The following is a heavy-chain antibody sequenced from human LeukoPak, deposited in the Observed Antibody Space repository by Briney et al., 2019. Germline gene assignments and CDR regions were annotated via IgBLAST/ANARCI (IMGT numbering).Heavy chain of an antibody. D-gene: IGHD1-14*01. CDR2: IWYDGRNK. V-gene: IGHV3-33*02. CDR1: GFTFTSYG. CDR3: ARDVYNVAFDI. Sequence: GGSLRLACAASGFTFTSYGMHWVRQAPGKGLEGVGVIWYDGRNKYYADSVKGRFTISRDTSPNTLFLQMDRLRAEDTGVYYCARDVYNVAFDIWGQGTMVTVSS. J-gene: IGHJ3*02.